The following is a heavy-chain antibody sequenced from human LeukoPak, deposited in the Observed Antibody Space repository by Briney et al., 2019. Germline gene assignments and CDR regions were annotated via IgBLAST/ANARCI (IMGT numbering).Heavy chain of an antibody. V-gene: IGHV4-61*01. CDR2: IYYSGST. J-gene: IGHJ6*02. D-gene: IGHD3-3*01. CDR3: ARTPVPDDFWSGSRYYGMDV. Sequence: SETLSLTCTVSGDSISSSSYYWSWIRQPPGKGLEWIGYIYYSGSTNYNPSLKSRVTISVDTSKNQFSLKLSSVTAADTAVYYCARTPVPDDFWSGSRYYGMDVWGQGTTVTVSS. CDR1: GDSISSSSYY.